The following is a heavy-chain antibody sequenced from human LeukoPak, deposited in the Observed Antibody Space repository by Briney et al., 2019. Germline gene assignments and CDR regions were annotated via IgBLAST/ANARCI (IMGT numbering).Heavy chain of an antibody. CDR2: ITSSGNTI. J-gene: IGHJ4*02. Sequence: GGSLRLSCAASGFTFRSYEMNWVRQAPGKGLEWVSYITSSGNTIYYADSVKGRFTVSRDNAKNSLYLQMNSLRAEDTAVYYCARANYYDISGYDYWGQGTLVTVSS. CDR3: ARANYYDISGYDY. V-gene: IGHV3-48*03. CDR1: GFTFRSYE. D-gene: IGHD3-22*01.